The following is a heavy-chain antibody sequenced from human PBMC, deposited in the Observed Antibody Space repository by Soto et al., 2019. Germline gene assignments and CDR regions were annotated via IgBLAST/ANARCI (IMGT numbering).Heavy chain of an antibody. V-gene: IGHV1-69*01. J-gene: IGHJ5*02. CDR2: NIPLFGTT. CDR3: ARAHGSSWYNWFDP. CDR1: GGTFSSYG. D-gene: IGHD6-13*01. Sequence: QVLLVQSGAEVKKPGSSVKVSCKASGGTFSSYGISWVRQTPGRGLEWMGWNIPLFGTTNYAQKFRGRVTVTADESTSTVYMELRSLSFEDTAIYYCARAHGSSWYNWFDPWGQGTLVTVSS.